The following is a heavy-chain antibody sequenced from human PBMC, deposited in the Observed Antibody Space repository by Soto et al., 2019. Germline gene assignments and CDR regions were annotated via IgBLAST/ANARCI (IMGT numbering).Heavy chain of an antibody. CDR2: IIPIFGTA. CDR1: GGTFSSYA. J-gene: IGHJ3*02. V-gene: IGHV1-69*01. CDR3: ARPEYSSGWYAFDI. D-gene: IGHD6-19*01. Sequence: QVQLVQSGAEVKKPGSSVKVSCKASGGTFSSYAISWVRQAPGQGLEWMGGIIPIFGTANYAQKFQGRVTSTADESTSKDHMELSSLRSEDTAVYYCARPEYSSGWYAFDIWGQGTMGTVSS.